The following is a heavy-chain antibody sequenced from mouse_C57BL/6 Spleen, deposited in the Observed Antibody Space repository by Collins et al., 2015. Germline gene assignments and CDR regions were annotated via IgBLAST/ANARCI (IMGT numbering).Heavy chain of an antibody. Sequence: QVQLQQPGADLVKPGASVKMSCKASGYNFNSYWITWVKQRPGQGLEWIGDIYPGRGSTNYNERFKSKATLTVDTSSSTAYMQLSSLTSEDSAVYYCARWGPHYYGSSYWYFDVWGIGTTVTVSS. CDR3: ARWGPHYYGSSYWYFDV. CDR2: IYPGRGST. V-gene: IGHV1-55*01. CDR1: GYNFNSYW. J-gene: IGHJ1*03. D-gene: IGHD1-1*01.